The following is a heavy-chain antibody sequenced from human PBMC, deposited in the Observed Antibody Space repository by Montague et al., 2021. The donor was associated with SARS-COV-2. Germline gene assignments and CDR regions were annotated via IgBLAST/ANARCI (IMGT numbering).Heavy chain of an antibody. D-gene: IGHD2-21*02. J-gene: IGHJ4*02. CDR2: ISSSGGSI. CDR3: AREVAGCHGDCNDY. Sequence: SLRLSCAASGFAFSSYEMNWVRQAPGKGLEWIEYISSSGGSIQYADFMMGRFTISRDNARNSPYLQMNSLRAEDTAVYYCAREVAGCHGDCNDYWGQGTLVTVSS. V-gene: IGHV3-48*03. CDR1: GFAFSSYE.